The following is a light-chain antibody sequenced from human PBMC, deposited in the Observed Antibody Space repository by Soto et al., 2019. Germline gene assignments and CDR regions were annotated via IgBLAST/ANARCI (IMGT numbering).Light chain of an antibody. Sequence: QSVLTQPPSASGTPGQRVTISCSGSSSNIGGNYVYWYQQLPGRAPKLLIYRNNQRPSGVPDRFSGSKSGTSASLAISGLRSADEADYYCAAWDDSLSGVVFGGGTKLTVL. CDR2: RNN. CDR1: SSNIGGNY. V-gene: IGLV1-47*01. CDR3: AAWDDSLSGVV. J-gene: IGLJ3*02.